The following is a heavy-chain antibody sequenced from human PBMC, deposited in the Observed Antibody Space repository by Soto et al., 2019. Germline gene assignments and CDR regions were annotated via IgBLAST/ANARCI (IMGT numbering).Heavy chain of an antibody. V-gene: IGHV3-7*03. Sequence: WVRQAPGKGLEWVATIKWDASEKKDVDSVKGRFTMSRDNAKNTLYLQMSSLRAEDTAVXXXAXXARRVTKIVVVIYFDYYGQGTLVTVSS. CDR2: IKWDASEK. CDR3: AXXARRVTKIVVVIYFDY. D-gene: IGHD3-22*01. J-gene: IGHJ4*02.